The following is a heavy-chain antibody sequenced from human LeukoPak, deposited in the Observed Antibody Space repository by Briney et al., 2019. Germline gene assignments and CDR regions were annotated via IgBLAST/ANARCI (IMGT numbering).Heavy chain of an antibody. CDR2: IRSKAYGGTT. Sequence: PGGSLRLSCTASGFTFGDYAMGWVRQAPGKGLEWVGFIRSKAYGGTTEYAASVKGRFTISRDDSKSIAYLQMNSLKTEDTAVYYCTRDSEVTRHNYFDYWGQGTLVTVSS. CDR3: TRDSEVTRHNYFDY. CDR1: GFTFGDYA. V-gene: IGHV3-49*04. J-gene: IGHJ4*02. D-gene: IGHD4-11*01.